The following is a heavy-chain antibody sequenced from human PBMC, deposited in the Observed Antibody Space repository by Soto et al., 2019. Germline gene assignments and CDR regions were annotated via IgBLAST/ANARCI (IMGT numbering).Heavy chain of an antibody. D-gene: IGHD6-19*01. J-gene: IGHJ4*02. CDR3: ARRNSGWSLFDY. CDR1: GYSFIDYW. Sequence: GESLKISCKGSGYSFIDYWIGWVRQMPGKGLEWMGIIYPGDSDSRYSPSFQGQITISADKSINTAYLQWNSLKASDTAMYFCARRNSGWSLFDYWGQGTLVTVS. CDR2: IYPGDSDS. V-gene: IGHV5-51*01.